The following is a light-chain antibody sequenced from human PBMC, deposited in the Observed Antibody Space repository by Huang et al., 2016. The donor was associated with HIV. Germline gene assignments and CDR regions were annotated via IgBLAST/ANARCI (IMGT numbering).Light chain of an antibody. J-gene: IGKJ1*01. CDR1: QGISNS. V-gene: IGKV1-NL1*01. Sequence: DIQMTQSPSSLSASVGDRVTITCRASQGISNSLAWYQQKPGNAPKLLLSGASRLETGVPSRFSGSGSGTDYTLTISSLQPEDFATYYCQQYYTTPQTFGQGTKVEIK. CDR3: QQYYTTPQT. CDR2: GAS.